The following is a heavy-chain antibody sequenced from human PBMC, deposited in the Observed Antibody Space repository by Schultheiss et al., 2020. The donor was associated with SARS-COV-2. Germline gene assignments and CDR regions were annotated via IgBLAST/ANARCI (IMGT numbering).Heavy chain of an antibody. J-gene: IGHJ4*02. V-gene: IGHV3-11*01. Sequence: GGSLRLSCAASGFTFSDYYMSWIRQAPGKGLEWVSYISSSGSTIYYADSVKGRFTISRDNAKNSLYLQMNSLRAEDTAVYYCARDLVVVAARDDDYWGQGTLGTVSS. CDR3: ARDLVVVAARDDDY. CDR2: ISSSGSTI. D-gene: IGHD2-15*01. CDR1: GFTFSDYY.